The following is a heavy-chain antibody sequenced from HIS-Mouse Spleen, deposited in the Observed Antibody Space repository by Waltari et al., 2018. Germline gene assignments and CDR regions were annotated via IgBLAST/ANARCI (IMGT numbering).Heavy chain of an antibody. CDR1: GFSLSTSGVG. J-gene: IGHJ4*02. CDR2: IYWDDDK. D-gene: IGHD3-9*01. CDR3: AHRGKPPPTGYYFDY. V-gene: IGHV2-5*02. Sequence: QITLKESGPTLVKPTQTLTLTCTFSGFSLSTSGVGVGWIRQPPGKALEWLALIYWDDDKRYSPSLKSRLTITKDTSKNQVVLTMTNMDPVDTATYYCAHRGKPPPTGYYFDYWGQGTLVTVSS.